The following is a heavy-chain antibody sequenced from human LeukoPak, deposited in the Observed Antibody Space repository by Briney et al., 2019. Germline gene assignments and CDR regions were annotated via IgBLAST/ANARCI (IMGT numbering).Heavy chain of an antibody. Sequence: ASVKVSCKASGGTFSSYAISWVRQAPGQGLEWMGRIIPILGIANYAQKFQGRVTMTRDTSTSTVYMELSSLRSEDTAVYYCAREYSSSLGAFDIWGQGTMVTVSS. D-gene: IGHD6-6*01. J-gene: IGHJ3*02. CDR3: AREYSSSLGAFDI. CDR1: GGTFSSYA. V-gene: IGHV1-69*04. CDR2: IIPILGIA.